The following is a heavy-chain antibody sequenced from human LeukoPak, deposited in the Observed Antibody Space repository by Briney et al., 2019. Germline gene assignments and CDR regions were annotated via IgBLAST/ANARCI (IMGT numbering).Heavy chain of an antibody. J-gene: IGHJ4*02. Sequence: GGSLRLSCAASGFTFSSFSMNWVRQAPGKGLEWVSSISSSSSYIYYADSVKGRFTISRDNAKNSLHLQMNSLRAEDTAVYYCARDGQTGTTVYWGQGTLVTVSS. CDR3: ARDGQTGTTVY. D-gene: IGHD1-7*01. V-gene: IGHV3-21*01. CDR2: ISSSSSYI. CDR1: GFTFSSFS.